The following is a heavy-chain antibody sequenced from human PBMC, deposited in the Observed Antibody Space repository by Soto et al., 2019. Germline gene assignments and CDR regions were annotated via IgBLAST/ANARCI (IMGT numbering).Heavy chain of an antibody. CDR3: ASSGMVRGAIDY. Sequence: SETLSLTCAVYGGSFSGYYWSWIRQPPGKGLEWIGEINHSGSTNYNPSLKSRVTISVDTSKNQFSLKLSSVTAADTAVYYCASSGMVRGAIDYWGQGTLVTVSS. D-gene: IGHD3-10*01. J-gene: IGHJ4*02. CDR1: GGSFSGYY. V-gene: IGHV4-34*01. CDR2: INHSGST.